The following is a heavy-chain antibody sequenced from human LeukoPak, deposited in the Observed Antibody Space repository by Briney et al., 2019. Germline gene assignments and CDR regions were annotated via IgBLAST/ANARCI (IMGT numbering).Heavy chain of an antibody. V-gene: IGHV3-30*18. J-gene: IGHJ6*03. CDR2: ISYDGSNK. CDR1: GFTFSSYG. Sequence: PGRSLRLSCAASGFTFSSYGMHWVRQAPGKGLEWVAVISYDGSNKYYADSVKGRFTISRDNSKDTLYLQMNSLRAEDTAVYYCAKDLYGAPITMVRGVTFMGYMDVWGKGTTVTVSS. CDR3: AKDLYGAPITMVRGVTFMGYMDV. D-gene: IGHD3-10*01.